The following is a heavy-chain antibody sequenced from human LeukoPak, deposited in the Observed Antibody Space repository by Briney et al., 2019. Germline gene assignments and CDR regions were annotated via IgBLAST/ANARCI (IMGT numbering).Heavy chain of an antibody. CDR1: GGSISSYY. CDR3: ARVAPRDGYNYGGYFDC. V-gene: IGHV4-59*01. Sequence: SETLSLTCTVSGGSISSYYWSWIRQPPGKGLEWIGYIYYSGSTNYNPSLKSRVTISVDTSKNQFSLKLSSVTAADTAVYYCARVAPRDGYNYGGYFDCWGQGTLVTVSS. J-gene: IGHJ4*02. CDR2: IYYSGST. D-gene: IGHD5-24*01.